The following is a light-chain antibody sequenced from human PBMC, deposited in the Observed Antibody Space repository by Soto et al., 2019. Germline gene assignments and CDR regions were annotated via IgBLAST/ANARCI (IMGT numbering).Light chain of an antibody. J-gene: IGKJ5*01. Sequence: DIQMTQSPSTLSGSVGDRVTITCRASQSISRWLAWYQQKPGRAPKLLIYKASSLESGVPSRFSGSGSGTEFTLTISRLEPEDFAVYYCQQYGSSPPITFGQGTRLEIK. CDR2: KAS. V-gene: IGKV1-5*03. CDR3: QQYGSSPPIT. CDR1: QSISRW.